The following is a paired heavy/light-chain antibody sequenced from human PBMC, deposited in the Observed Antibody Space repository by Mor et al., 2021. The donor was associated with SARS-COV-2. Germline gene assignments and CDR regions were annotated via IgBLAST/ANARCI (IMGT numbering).Heavy chain of an antibody. V-gene: IGHV3-30*18. Sequence: QVQLVESGGGVVQPGRSLRLSCTDSGFTFSSYGMHWVRQVPGKGLEWVAVISYDGGNIRYADSVEGRFTISRDNSKNTLYLQMDSLSAEDTAVYYCAKDTYYHSRSGYYTFDYWGQGTLVTVSS. CDR3: AKDTYYHSRSGYYTFDY. J-gene: IGHJ4*02. CDR2: ISYDGGNI. D-gene: IGHD3-22*01. CDR1: GFTFSSYG.
Light chain of an antibody. CDR2: ESS. J-gene: IGKJ4*01. CDR1: QSINRN. V-gene: IGKV3-15*01. Sequence: ESVMTQSPATLSVSPGERATLSCRASQSINRNLAWYQQKPDLAPRLLIYESSTRATGVPARFSGSGSGTEFTLTISSLQSEDFAVYYCQQYHNWPLTFGGGTKVEIK. CDR3: QQYHNWPLT.